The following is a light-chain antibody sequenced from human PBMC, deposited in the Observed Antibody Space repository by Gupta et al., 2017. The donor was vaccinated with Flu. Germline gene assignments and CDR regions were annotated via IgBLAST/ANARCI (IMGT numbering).Light chain of an antibody. J-gene: IGKJ1*01. CDR2: LAS. V-gene: IGKV4-1*01. CDR1: QSVLYSSNNKNY. CDR3: QQYHATPRT. Sequence: DIVMTQSPDSLAVSLSERATINCKSSQSVLYSSNNKNYLAWYQQKPGQPPKLLIYLASTRESGVPDRFSGSGSGTDFTLTISSLQAEDVAVYYCQQYHATPRTFGQGTKVEI.